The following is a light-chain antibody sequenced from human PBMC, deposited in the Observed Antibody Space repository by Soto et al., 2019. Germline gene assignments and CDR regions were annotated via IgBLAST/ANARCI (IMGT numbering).Light chain of an antibody. J-gene: IGLJ2*01. CDR1: SGDVGGYNF. Sequence: QSALTQPRSVSGSPGQSVAISCAGTSGDVGGYNFVSWYQHHPGKAPKLIIYDVTQRHSGVPDRFSGSKSGNTASLTISGLQAEDEADYYCCSYAGDYTVVFGGGTQLTVL. CDR3: CSYAGDYTVV. CDR2: DVT. V-gene: IGLV2-11*01.